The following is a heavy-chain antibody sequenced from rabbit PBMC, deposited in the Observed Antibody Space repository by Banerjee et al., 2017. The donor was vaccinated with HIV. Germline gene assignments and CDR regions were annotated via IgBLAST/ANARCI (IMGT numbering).Heavy chain of an antibody. Sequence: QEQLVESGGGLVQPGGSLKLSCKASGFDFSSYGVSWVRQAPGKGLEWIGYIDPVFGSTYYASWVNGRFTISSHNAQNTLYLQLNSLTAADTATYFCARTGASDASYFGLWGQGTLVTVS. CDR3: ARTGASDASYFGL. V-gene: IGHV1S47*01. CDR1: GFDFSSYG. J-gene: IGHJ4*01. D-gene: IGHD6-1*01. CDR2: IDPVFGST.